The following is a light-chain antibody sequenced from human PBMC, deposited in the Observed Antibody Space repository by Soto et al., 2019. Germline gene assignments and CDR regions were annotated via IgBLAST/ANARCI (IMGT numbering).Light chain of an antibody. CDR3: QQSFFTLIT. Sequence: DIQMTQSPSSLSASVGDRVTITCQASQDISNYLNWYQQKPGKAPKLLIYDASNLETGVPSRFSGSGSGTDFTLTISSLEPEDFATYYCQQSFFTLITFGQGTRLEIK. CDR2: DAS. J-gene: IGKJ5*01. V-gene: IGKV1-33*01. CDR1: QDISNY.